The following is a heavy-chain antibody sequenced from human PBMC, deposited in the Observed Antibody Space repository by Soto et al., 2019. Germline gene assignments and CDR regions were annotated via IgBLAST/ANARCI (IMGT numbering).Heavy chain of an antibody. Sequence: QVQLVQSGAEVKKPGASVKVSCKASGYTFTNYGFSWVRQAPGQGLEWMGWISAYNGNTKYAQKLQGRVTMTTDTSTSPAYMELRSRRSDDTAVYYCARDLGVGMEDYWGQGTPVTVSS. CDR3: ARDLGVGMEDY. J-gene: IGHJ4*02. CDR1: GYTFTNYG. D-gene: IGHD3-10*01. CDR2: ISAYNGNT. V-gene: IGHV1-18*01.